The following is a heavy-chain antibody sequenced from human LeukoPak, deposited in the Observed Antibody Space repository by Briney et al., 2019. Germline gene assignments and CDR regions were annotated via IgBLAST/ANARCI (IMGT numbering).Heavy chain of an antibody. CDR3: ARDGLLSKRRPFDY. J-gene: IGHJ4*02. Sequence: ETLSLTCTVSGGSIRSSYYYWGWIRQPPGKGLEWIGSIYDSGSTYYNPSLESRVTISVDTSKNQFSLKLNSVTAADTAVYYCARDGLLSKRRPFDYWGQGTLVTVSS. CDR1: GGSIRSSYYY. V-gene: IGHV4-39*02. D-gene: IGHD3-10*01. CDR2: IYDSGST.